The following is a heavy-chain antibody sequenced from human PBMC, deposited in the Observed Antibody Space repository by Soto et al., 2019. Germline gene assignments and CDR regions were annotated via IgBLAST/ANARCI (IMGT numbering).Heavy chain of an antibody. Sequence: TLSLTCTVSGGSISSGGYYWSWIRQHPGKGLEWIGYIYYSGSTYYNPSLKSRVTISVDTSKNQFSLKLSSVTAAETAVYYCVRNSIAAAGTLDYCGQGTLVTVSS. J-gene: IGHJ4*02. CDR3: VRNSIAAAGTLDY. CDR2: IYYSGST. CDR1: GGSISSGGYY. D-gene: IGHD6-13*01. V-gene: IGHV4-31*03.